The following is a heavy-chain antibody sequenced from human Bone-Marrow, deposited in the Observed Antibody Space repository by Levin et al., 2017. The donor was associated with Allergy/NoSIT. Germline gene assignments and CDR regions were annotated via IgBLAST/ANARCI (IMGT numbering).Heavy chain of an antibody. J-gene: IGHJ4*02. CDR2: IYHSGNT. CDR3: ARGNDY. Sequence: SETLSLTCAVSGSSISSGYYWGWIRQPPGKGLEWIGSIYHSGNTDYNPSLKSRVTMSVDTSKNQFSLKLSSVTAADTAVYYCARGNDYWGQGALVTVSS. CDR1: GSSISSGYY. D-gene: IGHD1-1*01. V-gene: IGHV4-38-2*01.